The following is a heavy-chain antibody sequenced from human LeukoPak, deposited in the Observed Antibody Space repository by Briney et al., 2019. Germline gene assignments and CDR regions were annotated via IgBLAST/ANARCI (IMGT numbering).Heavy chain of an antibody. CDR3: AKDAVRGSGRINWFDS. V-gene: IGHV3-23*01. D-gene: IGHD3-10*01. CDR2: ITGVGSTP. J-gene: IGHJ5*01. CDR1: GFTFGSYA. Sequence: PGGSLRLSCAASGFTFGSYAMTWVRPAPGKGLEWVSGITGVGSTPYYADSVKGRFTISRDNSKNTLYLQMNSLRGEDTAAYYCAKDAVRGSGRINWFDSWGQGTLVTVSS.